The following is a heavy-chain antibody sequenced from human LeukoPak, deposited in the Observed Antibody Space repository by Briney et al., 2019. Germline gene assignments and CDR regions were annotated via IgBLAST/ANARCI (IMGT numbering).Heavy chain of an antibody. CDR3: ARVCSGYYLYAEYFQH. J-gene: IGHJ1*01. D-gene: IGHD3-22*01. V-gene: IGHV4-61*02. CDR2: IYTSGST. CDR1: GGSISSGSYY. Sequence: SETLSLTCTVSGGSISSGSYYWSWIRQPAGKGLEWIGRIYTSGSTYYNPSLKSRVTISVDTSKNQFSLKLSSVTAADTAVYYCARVCSGYYLYAEYFQHWGQGTLVTVSS.